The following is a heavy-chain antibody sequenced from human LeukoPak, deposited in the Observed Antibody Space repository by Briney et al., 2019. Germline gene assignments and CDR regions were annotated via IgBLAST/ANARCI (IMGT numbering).Heavy chain of an antibody. CDR3: ARGGGTVYTKKNWFDP. Sequence: SETLSLTCTVSGGSISSGDYYWSWIRQPPGKGLEWLGYIYYSGSTYYNPSLKSRVTISVDTSKNQFSLKLSSVTAADTAVYYCARGGGTVYTKKNWFDPWGQGTLVTVSS. D-gene: IGHD1-1*01. J-gene: IGHJ5*02. V-gene: IGHV4-30-4*01. CDR2: IYYSGST. CDR1: GGSISSGDYY.